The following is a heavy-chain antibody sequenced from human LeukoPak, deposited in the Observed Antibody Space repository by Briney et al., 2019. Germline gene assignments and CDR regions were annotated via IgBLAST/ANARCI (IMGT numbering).Heavy chain of an antibody. Sequence: PSETLSLTCAVSGYSISSGYYWGWIRQPPGKGLEWIGSIYHSGSTYYNPSLKSRVTISVDTSKNQFSLKLSSVTAADTAVYYCARGLVWDIWGQGTMVTVSS. CDR1: GYSISSGYY. D-gene: IGHD6-13*01. V-gene: IGHV4-38-2*01. CDR2: IYHSGST. J-gene: IGHJ3*02. CDR3: ARGLVWDI.